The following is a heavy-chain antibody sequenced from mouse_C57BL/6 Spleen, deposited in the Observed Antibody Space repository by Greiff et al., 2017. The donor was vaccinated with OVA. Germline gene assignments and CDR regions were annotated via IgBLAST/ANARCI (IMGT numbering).Heavy chain of an antibody. D-gene: IGHD2-4*01. CDR3: ARDDYDRYYAMDD. CDR1: GFNIKNTY. V-gene: IGHV14-3*01. J-gene: IGHJ4*01. CDR2: IDPANGNT. Sequence: EVKLQESVAELVRPGASVKLSCTASGFNIKNTYMHWVKQRPEQGLEWIGRIDPANGNTKYAPKFQGKATITADTSSNTAYLQLSSLTSEDTAIYYCARDDYDRYYAMDDWGQGTSVTFSS.